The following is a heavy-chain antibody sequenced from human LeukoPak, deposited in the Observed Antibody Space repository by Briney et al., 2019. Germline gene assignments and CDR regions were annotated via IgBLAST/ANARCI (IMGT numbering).Heavy chain of an antibody. CDR3: ARGGDQSPDY. D-gene: IGHD2-21*01. Sequence: GGSLRLSCAASGFTFRRYWMSWVRQAPGKGLEWVANIKQDGSEKYYVDSVKGRFTISRDNAKNSLYLQMNSLRAEDTAVYYCARGGDQSPDYWGQGTLVTVSS. CDR2: IKQDGSEK. CDR1: GFTFRRYW. V-gene: IGHV3-7*01. J-gene: IGHJ4*02.